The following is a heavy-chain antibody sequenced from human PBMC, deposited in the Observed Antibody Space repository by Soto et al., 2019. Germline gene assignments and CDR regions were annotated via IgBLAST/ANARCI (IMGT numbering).Heavy chain of an antibody. Sequence: PSETLSLTCTVSGGSISSSSYYWGWIRQPPGKGLEWIGSIYYSGSTYYNPSLKSRVTISVDTSKNQFSLKLSSVTAADTAVYYCARHRPSIAAAGTDSRDWFDPWGQGTLVTVSS. CDR2: IYYSGST. D-gene: IGHD6-13*01. J-gene: IGHJ5*02. CDR1: GGSISSSSYY. CDR3: ARHRPSIAAAGTDSRDWFDP. V-gene: IGHV4-39*01.